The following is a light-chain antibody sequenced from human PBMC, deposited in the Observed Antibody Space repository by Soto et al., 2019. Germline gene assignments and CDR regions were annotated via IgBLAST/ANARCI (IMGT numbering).Light chain of an antibody. Sequence: QSALAQPASVSGSPGQSITISCTGTSSDVGRYDFVSWFQQHPGKAPKLMIYDVSIRPSGVSDHFSGSKSGNTASLTISGLQAEDEDDYYCSSYTTSSTFVFGTGTKVTVL. J-gene: IGLJ1*01. V-gene: IGLV2-14*01. CDR2: DVS. CDR3: SSYTTSSTFV. CDR1: SSDVGRYDF.